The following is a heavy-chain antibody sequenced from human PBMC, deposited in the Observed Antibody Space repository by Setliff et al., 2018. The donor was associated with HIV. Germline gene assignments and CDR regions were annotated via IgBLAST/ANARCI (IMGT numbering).Heavy chain of an antibody. CDR2: IYPGDSDT. Sequence: PGESLKISCQGSGYNFVDYSIAWVRQVPGKGLEWMGIIYPGDSDTRYSPSFQGQVTIPADKSISTAYLQWSSLKASDTAMYYCARSSGLYYYDSSGYYYGHYFDYWGQGTLVTVSS. CDR3: ARSSGLYYYDSSGYYYGHYFDY. J-gene: IGHJ4*02. CDR1: GYNFVDYS. V-gene: IGHV5-51*01. D-gene: IGHD3-22*01.